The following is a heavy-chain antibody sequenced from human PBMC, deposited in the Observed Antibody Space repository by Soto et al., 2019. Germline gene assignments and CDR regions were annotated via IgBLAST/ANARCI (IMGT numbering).Heavy chain of an antibody. CDR1: GFTFSSYA. V-gene: IGHV3-23*01. Sequence: GGALRLSSAASGFTFSSYAMSWVRQAPGKVLEWASAISGSGGSTYYADSVKGRFTISRDNSKNTLYLQMNSLRAEDTAVYYCAKDAGITMIVSQPFDYWAQGTLVTVSS. J-gene: IGHJ4*02. CDR3: AKDAGITMIVSQPFDY. CDR2: ISGSGGST. D-gene: IGHD3-22*01.